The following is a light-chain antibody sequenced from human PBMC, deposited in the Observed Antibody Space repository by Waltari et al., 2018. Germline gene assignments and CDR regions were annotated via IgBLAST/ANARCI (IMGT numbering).Light chain of an antibody. CDR1: PRVSSY. V-gene: IGKV3-11*01. CDR3: QQRSNWPPRYT. J-gene: IGKJ2*01. Sequence: TQSPATLSLSPGERATLSCRASPRVSSYLAWYQQKPGQAPGLLIYDASNRATGIPARFSGSGSGTDFTLTISSLEPEDFAVYYCQQRSNWPPRYTFGQGTKLEIK. CDR2: DAS.